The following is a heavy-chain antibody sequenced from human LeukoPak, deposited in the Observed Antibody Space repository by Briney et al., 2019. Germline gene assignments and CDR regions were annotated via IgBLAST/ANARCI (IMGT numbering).Heavy chain of an antibody. CDR1: GFTFSHYG. CDR3: AKDIYSYGELDH. D-gene: IGHD5-18*01. J-gene: IGHJ4*02. V-gene: IGHV3-30*02. CDR2: IRYDARNI. Sequence: PGGSLRLSCVACGFTFSHYGMHWVRQAPGKGLEWVAFIRYDARNIYYADSVKGRFTISRDNSKKTLYLQMNSLRAEDTAFYYCAKDIYSYGELDHWGQGTLVIVSS.